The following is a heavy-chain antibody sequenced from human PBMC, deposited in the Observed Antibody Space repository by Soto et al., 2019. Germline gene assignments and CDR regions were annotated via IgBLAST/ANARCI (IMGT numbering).Heavy chain of an antibody. Sequence: PSETLSLTCTVSGGSISSYYWSWIRQPPGKGLEWIGYIYYSGSTNYNPSLKSRVTISVDTSKNQFSLKLSSVTAADTAVYYCAREGPSIAVAGRHYYYGMDVWGQGTTVTSP. J-gene: IGHJ6*02. CDR2: IYYSGST. V-gene: IGHV4-59*12. D-gene: IGHD6-19*01. CDR1: GGSISSYY. CDR3: AREGPSIAVAGRHYYYGMDV.